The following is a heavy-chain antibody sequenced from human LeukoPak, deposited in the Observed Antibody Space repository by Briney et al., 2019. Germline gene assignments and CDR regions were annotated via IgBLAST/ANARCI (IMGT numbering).Heavy chain of an antibody. V-gene: IGHV3-21*01. CDR2: ISSSSSYI. D-gene: IGHD2-2*01. J-gene: IGHJ4*02. CDR3: ARGREYCSSTSCYSC. Sequence: GGSLRLSCAASGFTFSSYSMNWVRQAPGKGLEWVSSISSSSSYIYYADSVKGRFTISRDNAKNSLYLQMNSLRAEDTAVYYCARGREYCSSTSCYSCWGQGTLVTVSS. CDR1: GFTFSSYS.